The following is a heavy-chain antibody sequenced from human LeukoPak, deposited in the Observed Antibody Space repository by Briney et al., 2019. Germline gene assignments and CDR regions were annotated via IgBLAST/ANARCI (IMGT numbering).Heavy chain of an antibody. D-gene: IGHD1-14*01. CDR1: RLTFSGYS. J-gene: IGHJ4*02. CDR3: ARANPPEISFFEY. V-gene: IGHV3-21*01. CDR2: ISSSSSSI. Sequence: PGGSLRLSCAASRLTFSGYSMNWVRQAPGKGLEWVSSISSSSSSIYYADSVKGRFTISRDNAKNSLYLQMNSLRAEDTAVYYCARANPPEISFFEYWGQGTLVTVSS.